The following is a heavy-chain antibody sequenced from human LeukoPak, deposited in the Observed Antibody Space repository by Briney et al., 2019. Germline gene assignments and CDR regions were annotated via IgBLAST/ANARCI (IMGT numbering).Heavy chain of an antibody. CDR2: IIPIFGTA. J-gene: IGHJ3*02. Sequence: SVKVSCKASGGTFSSYAISWVRQAPGQGLEWMGGIIPIFGTANYAQKFQGRVTITADESTSTAYMELSSLRSEDTAVYYCARDFGDVGKSGAPWAHDAFDIWGQGTMVTVSS. D-gene: IGHD3-10*01. CDR1: GGTFSSYA. CDR3: ARDFGDVGKSGAPWAHDAFDI. V-gene: IGHV1-69*01.